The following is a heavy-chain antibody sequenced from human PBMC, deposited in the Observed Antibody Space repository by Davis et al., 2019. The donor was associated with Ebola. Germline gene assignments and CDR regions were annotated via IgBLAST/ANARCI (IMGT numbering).Heavy chain of an antibody. Sequence: GESLKISCAASGFTFSGYAMSWVRQAPGKGLEWVSAISPSGGSTYYADSVKGRLTISRDNSKNTLHLQMNSLRVEDTAIYYCAKDTSNVWFDVWGQGTMVTVSS. J-gene: IGHJ3*01. V-gene: IGHV3-23*01. CDR3: AKDTSNVWFDV. D-gene: IGHD6-19*01. CDR1: GFTFSGYA. CDR2: ISPSGGST.